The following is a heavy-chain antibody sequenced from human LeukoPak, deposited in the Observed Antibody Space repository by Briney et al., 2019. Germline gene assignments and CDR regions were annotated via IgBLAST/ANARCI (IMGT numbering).Heavy chain of an antibody. CDR3: ARDAGGGPTRLSWNDPFDY. D-gene: IGHD1-1*01. CDR1: EYTFTGNY. Sequence: ASVKVSFKASEYTFTGNYMHWVRQPPGQGLEWVGWINPNSGGTNYAQKFQGRVTMTRDTSISTAYMELSRLRSDDTAVYYCARDAGGGPTRLSWNDPFDYWGQGTLVTVSS. J-gene: IGHJ4*02. V-gene: IGHV1-2*02. CDR2: INPNSGGT.